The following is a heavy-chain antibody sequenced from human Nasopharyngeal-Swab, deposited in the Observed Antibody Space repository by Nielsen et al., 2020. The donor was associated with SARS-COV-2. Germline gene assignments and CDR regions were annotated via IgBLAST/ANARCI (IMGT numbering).Heavy chain of an antibody. D-gene: IGHD1-26*01. CDR2: IGYDGSNK. Sequence: GESLKISCAASCFTFSSYGMHLVRQAPGKGLEWVAVIGYDGSNKYYADSVKGRFTISRDNSKNTLHLQMNSLRAEDTAVYYCAKGISGSYYDYFDYWGQGTLVTVSS. CDR1: CFTFSSYG. CDR3: AKGISGSYYDYFDY. V-gene: IGHV3-30*02. J-gene: IGHJ4*02.